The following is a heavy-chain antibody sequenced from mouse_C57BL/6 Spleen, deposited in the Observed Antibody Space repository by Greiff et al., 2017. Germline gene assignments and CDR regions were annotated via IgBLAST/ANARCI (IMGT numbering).Heavy chain of an antibody. Sequence: QVQLQQSGAELVKPGASVKISCKASGYAFSSYWMNWVKQRPGKGLEWIGQIYPADGDTNYNGKFKGKATLTADKSSSTAYMQLSSLTSEDSAVYFCARGDYGNYLFAYWGQGTLVTVSA. CDR2: IYPADGDT. D-gene: IGHD2-1*01. CDR1: GYAFSSYW. J-gene: IGHJ3*01. CDR3: ARGDYGNYLFAY. V-gene: IGHV1-80*01.